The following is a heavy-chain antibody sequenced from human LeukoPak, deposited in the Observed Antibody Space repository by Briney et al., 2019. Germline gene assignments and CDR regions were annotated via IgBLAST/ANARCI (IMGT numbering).Heavy chain of an antibody. D-gene: IGHD5-12*01. J-gene: IGHJ4*02. CDR2: IYYSGST. CDR3: ARQVNIVGTFDC. V-gene: IGHV4-39*01. Sequence: DPSETLSLTCTGSRDSISSSSYYWGWIRQPPGKGLEWIGTIYYSGSTSYNPSLKTRVTISVDTSKNQFSPKLSSVTAADTAVYYCARQVNIVGTFDCWGQGTLVTVSS. CDR1: RDSISSSSYY.